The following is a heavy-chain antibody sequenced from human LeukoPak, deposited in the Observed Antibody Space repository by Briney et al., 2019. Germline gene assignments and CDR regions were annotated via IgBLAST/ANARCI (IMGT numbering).Heavy chain of an antibody. J-gene: IGHJ5*01. CDR2: ISGSGGST. CDR3: ATLMNYYDSSGYPPDS. D-gene: IGHD3-22*01. Sequence: GGSLRLSCAASGFTFSSYAMSWVRQAPGRGLEWVSAISGSGGSTYYADSVKGRFTISRDNSKNTLYLQMNSLRAEDTAVYYCATLMNYYDSSGYPPDSWGQGTLVTVSS. V-gene: IGHV3-23*01. CDR1: GFTFSSYA.